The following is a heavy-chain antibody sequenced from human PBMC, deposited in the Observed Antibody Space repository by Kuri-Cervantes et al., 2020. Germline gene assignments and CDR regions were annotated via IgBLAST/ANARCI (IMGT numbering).Heavy chain of an antibody. D-gene: IGHD3-9*01. CDR2: ISAYNDNT. CDR3: ARDRRGYDILTRYAQFDP. J-gene: IGHJ5*02. CDR1: GYIFTNYA. Sequence: ASVKVSCKASGYIFTNYAIIWVRQAPGQGLEWMGWISAYNDNTKYAQKFQGRVTMTTNTSTDTAYMELRSLRSDDTAVYFRARDRRGYDILTRYAQFDPWGQGTLVTVSS. V-gene: IGHV1-18*01.